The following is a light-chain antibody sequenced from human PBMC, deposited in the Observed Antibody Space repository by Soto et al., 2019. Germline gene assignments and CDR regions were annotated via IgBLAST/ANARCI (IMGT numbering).Light chain of an antibody. CDR3: SSYTSISTLSYG. J-gene: IGLJ1*01. CDR2: DVS. Sequence: QSALTQPASVSGSPGQSITISCTGTSSDVGGYNYVSWYQQHPGKAPKLMIYDVSNRPSGVSNRFSGSKSGNTASLTISGLQPEDEADYYCSSYTSISTLSYGFGTGTKVTVL. CDR1: SSDVGGYNY. V-gene: IGLV2-14*01.